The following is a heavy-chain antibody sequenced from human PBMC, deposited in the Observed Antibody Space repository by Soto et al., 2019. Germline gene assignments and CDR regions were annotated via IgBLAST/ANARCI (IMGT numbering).Heavy chain of an antibody. CDR1: GVPFSSYW. D-gene: IGHD3-22*01. V-gene: IGHV3-23*01. CDR2: ISGSGGST. Sequence: GSLELSCAASGVPFSSYWMSWVRQAPGKGLEWVSAISGSGGSTYYADSVKGRFTISRDNSKNTLYLQMNSLRAEDTAVYYCAKDKPTTYYYDSSGYDYWGQGTLVTVSS. J-gene: IGHJ4*02. CDR3: AKDKPTTYYYDSSGYDY.